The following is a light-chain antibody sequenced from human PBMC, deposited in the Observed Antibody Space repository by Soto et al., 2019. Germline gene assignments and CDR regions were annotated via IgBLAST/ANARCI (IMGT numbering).Light chain of an antibody. J-gene: IGLJ1*01. CDR2: GNS. CDR1: SSNIGAGYD. V-gene: IGLV1-40*01. CDR3: QSYDSSLSAYV. Sequence: QSVLTQPPSVSGAPGQRVTISCTGSSSNIGAGYDVHWYQQVPGTAPKLLIYGNSNRPSGVPDRFSGPKSGTSASLAITGLQAEDEADYYCQSYDSSLSAYVFGTGTKLTVL.